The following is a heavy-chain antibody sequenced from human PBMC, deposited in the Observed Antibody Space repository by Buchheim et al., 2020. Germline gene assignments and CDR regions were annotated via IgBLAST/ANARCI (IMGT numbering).Heavy chain of an antibody. CDR3: ARDCGGDCYGHYYGLDV. CDR1: GGSITGSY. D-gene: IGHD2-21*02. Sequence: QVQLQESGPGLVKPSETLSLTCNVSGGSITGSYWSWIRQPPGKGLEWIGYVSASGDSIYNPSLESRLTLSVETSKNHVSLKLRSATAADTAIYYCARDCGGDCYGHYYGLDVWGQGTT. CDR2: VSASGDS. V-gene: IGHV4-59*12. J-gene: IGHJ6*02.